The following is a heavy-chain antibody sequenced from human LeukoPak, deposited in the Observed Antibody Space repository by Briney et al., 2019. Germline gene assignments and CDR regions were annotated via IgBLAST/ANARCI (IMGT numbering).Heavy chain of an antibody. J-gene: IGHJ4*02. D-gene: IGHD1-26*01. CDR2: IYHSGST. V-gene: IGHV4-4*02. Sequence: SGTLSLTCAVSGGSISSSNWWSWVRQPPGKGLEWIGEIYHSGSTNYNPSLKSRVTISVDKSKNQFSLKLSSVTAADTAVYYCARSPQVWELPKVDYWGQGTLVTVSS. CDR1: GGSISSSNW. CDR3: ARSPQVWELPKVDY.